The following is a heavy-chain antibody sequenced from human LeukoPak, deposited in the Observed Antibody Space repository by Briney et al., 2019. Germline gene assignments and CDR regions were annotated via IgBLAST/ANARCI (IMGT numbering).Heavy chain of an antibody. V-gene: IGHV4-39*07. CDR2: IGYNGST. D-gene: IGHD3-16*02. J-gene: IGHJ5*02. CDR3: ARTIAGGSYRYPYWFDP. Sequence: PSETLSLTCTVSGASIYSSSHSWGWIRQPPGTGLEWIGSIGYNGSTYYNPSLKSRVTISLDTSKNQFSLKLSSVTAADTAVYYCARTIAGGSYRYPYWFDPWGQGTLVTVSS. CDR1: GASIYSSSHS.